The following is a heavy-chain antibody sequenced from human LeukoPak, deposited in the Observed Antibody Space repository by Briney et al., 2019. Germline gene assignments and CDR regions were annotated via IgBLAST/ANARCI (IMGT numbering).Heavy chain of an antibody. CDR2: IIPIFGTA. V-gene: IGHV1-69*13. CDR3: ARGTTGTEDAFDI. Sequence: VASVKVSCKASGGTFSSYAISWVRQAPGQGLEWMGGIIPIFGTANYAQKFQGRVTITADESTSTAYMELSSLRSEDTAVYYCARGTTGTEDAFDIWGQGTMVTVSS. CDR1: GGTFSSYA. J-gene: IGHJ3*02. D-gene: IGHD1-1*01.